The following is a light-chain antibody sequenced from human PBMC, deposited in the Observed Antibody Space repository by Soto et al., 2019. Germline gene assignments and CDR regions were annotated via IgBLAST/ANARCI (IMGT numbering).Light chain of an antibody. Sequence: MSLSPAAVSVSPGERATLSCRASQSISSNLAWYQHKPGQAPRLPIYSASTRATGIPARFSGSGSGTEFTLTISSLQSEDFAIYYCQQYTNWPRDPFGQGTRLAIK. CDR2: SAS. J-gene: IGKJ5*01. V-gene: IGKV3-15*01. CDR3: QQYTNWPRDP. CDR1: QSISSN.